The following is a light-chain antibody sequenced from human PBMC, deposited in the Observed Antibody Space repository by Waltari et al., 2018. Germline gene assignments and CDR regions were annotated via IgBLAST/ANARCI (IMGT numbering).Light chain of an antibody. V-gene: IGKV3D-15*01. CDR2: DAS. CDR3: QQYNNLQT. J-gene: IGKJ2*01. CDR1: QSVTSN. Sequence: EIVMTQSPAARSVSPGDRATLSCRASQSVTSNLAWYQKKRGHSPRLLIYDASIRATGIPARFSGRGSWTEFTLTISSLQSEDFAVYYCQQYNNLQTFGQGTKLELK.